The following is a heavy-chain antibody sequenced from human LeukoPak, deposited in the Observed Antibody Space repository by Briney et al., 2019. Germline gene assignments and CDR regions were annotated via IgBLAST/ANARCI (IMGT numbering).Heavy chain of an antibody. CDR2: IYHSGST. CDR1: GGSISSYY. V-gene: IGHV4-38-2*02. CDR3: ARAAGIAAAEYFDY. J-gene: IGHJ4*02. D-gene: IGHD6-13*01. Sequence: SETLSLTCTVSGGSISSYYWGWIRQPPGKGLEWIGSIYHSGSTYYNPSLKSRVTISVDTSKNQFSLKLSSVTAADTAVYYCARAAGIAAAEYFDYWGQGTLVTVSS.